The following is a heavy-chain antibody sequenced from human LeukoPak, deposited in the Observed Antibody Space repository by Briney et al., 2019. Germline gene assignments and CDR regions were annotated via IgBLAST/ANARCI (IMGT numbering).Heavy chain of an antibody. Sequence: KPSETLSLTCTVSGGSISSYYWSWIRQPPGKGLEWIGYIYYSGSTNYNPSLKSRVTISVDTSKNQFSLKLSSVTAADTAVYYCARLRGSGSPYYYYYGMDVWGQGTTVTVSS. D-gene: IGHD3-10*01. J-gene: IGHJ6*02. CDR1: GGSISSYY. CDR3: ARLRGSGSPYYYYYGMDV. V-gene: IGHV4-59*08. CDR2: IYYSGST.